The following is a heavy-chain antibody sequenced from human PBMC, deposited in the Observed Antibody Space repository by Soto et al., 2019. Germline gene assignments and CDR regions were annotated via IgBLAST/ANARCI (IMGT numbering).Heavy chain of an antibody. CDR2: IYSGGST. V-gene: IGHV3-53*01. J-gene: IGHJ3*02. CDR1: GFTVSSNY. Sequence: EVQLVESGGGLIQPGGSLRLSCAASGFTVSSNYMSWVRQAPGKGLEWVSVIYSGGSTYYADSVKGRFTISRDNSKNTLYLQMNSLRAEDTAVYYCARDPGYKSYYYESSRPSYAFDIWGQGTMVTVSS. D-gene: IGHD3-22*01. CDR3: ARDPGYKSYYYESSRPSYAFDI.